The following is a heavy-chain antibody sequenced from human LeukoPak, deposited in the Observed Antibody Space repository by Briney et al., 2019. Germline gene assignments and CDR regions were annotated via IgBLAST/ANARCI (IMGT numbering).Heavy chain of an antibody. CDR1: GYSISSGYY. CDR2: IYYSGST. D-gene: IGHD4/OR15-4a*01. Sequence: KPSETLSLTCAVSGYSISSGYYWSWIRQPPGKGLEWIGYIYYSGSTNYNPSLKSRVTISVDTSKNQFSLKLSSVTAADTAVYYCARGGAGPDYWGQGTLVTVSS. CDR3: ARGGAGPDY. V-gene: IGHV4-61*01. J-gene: IGHJ4*02.